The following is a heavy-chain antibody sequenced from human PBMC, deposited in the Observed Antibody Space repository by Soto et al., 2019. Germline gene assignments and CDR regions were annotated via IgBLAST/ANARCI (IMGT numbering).Heavy chain of an antibody. J-gene: IGHJ4*02. CDR3: ARESRDGFNSPFDY. CDR1: GGSISSGAYY. Sequence: QVQLQESGPGLVKPSQTLSLTCTVSGGSISSGAYYWSWIRQHPGKGLEWIGYIYYSGNTYYNPSRKSRVTISVDPSKNHFSLKVSSVTAADTAVYYCARESRDGFNSPFDYWGQGTLVTVSS. D-gene: IGHD5-12*01. V-gene: IGHV4-31*03. CDR2: IYYSGNT.